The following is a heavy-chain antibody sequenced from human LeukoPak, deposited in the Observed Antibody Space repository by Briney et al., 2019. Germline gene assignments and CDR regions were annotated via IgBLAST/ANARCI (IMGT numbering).Heavy chain of an antibody. J-gene: IGHJ4*02. V-gene: IGHV3-21*01. CDR2: ISSSSSYI. D-gene: IGHD1-14*01. CDR3: ARDITPFNNPPTGIDY. CDR1: GFTFSSYS. Sequence: GGSLRLSCAASGFTFSSYSMNWVRQAPGKGLEWVSSISSSSSYIYYAGSVRGRFTISRDNAKNSLYLQMNSLRAEDTAVYYCARDITPFNNPPTGIDYWGQGTLVTVSS.